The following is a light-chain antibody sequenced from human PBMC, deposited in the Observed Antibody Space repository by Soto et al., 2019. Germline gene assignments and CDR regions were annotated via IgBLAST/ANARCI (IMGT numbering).Light chain of an antibody. CDR1: SSNIGAGYD. CDR3: QSYDSSLSAPG. Sequence: QSVLTQPPSVSGAPGQRITISCTGSSSNIGAGYDVHWYQQLPGTAPKHLIYGNSNRPSGVPDRFSGSKSGTSASLAITGLQAEDEADYYCQSYDSSLSAPGFGTGTKLTVL. CDR2: GNS. J-gene: IGLJ1*01. V-gene: IGLV1-40*01.